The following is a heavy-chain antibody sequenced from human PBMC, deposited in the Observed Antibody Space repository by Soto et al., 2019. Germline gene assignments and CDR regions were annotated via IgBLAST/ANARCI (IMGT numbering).Heavy chain of an antibody. Sequence: GASVRVSCKDSGYIFTNYAIHWVRQAPGQRLEWMGWINAGTGNTRYSQKFQGRITISTDASASTAYIDLNSLRSEDTAVYYCARDRTTSSTRQFDYWGQGSLVTVSS. J-gene: IGHJ4*02. CDR3: ARDRTTSSTRQFDY. D-gene: IGHD4-17*01. CDR2: INAGTGNT. CDR1: GYIFTNYA. V-gene: IGHV1-3*01.